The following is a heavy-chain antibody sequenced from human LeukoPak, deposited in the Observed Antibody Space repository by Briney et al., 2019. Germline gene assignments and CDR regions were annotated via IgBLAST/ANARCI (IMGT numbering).Heavy chain of an antibody. CDR1: GGSISSGDYY. Sequence: SETLSLTCTVSGGSISSGDYYWSWIRQPAGKGLEWIGRISSSGSTNYNPSLKSRVTISVDTSKNQFSLKLSSVTAADTAVYYCARGGLVYYDSSGYYPYWGQGTLVTVSS. CDR2: ISSSGST. V-gene: IGHV4-61*02. J-gene: IGHJ4*02. D-gene: IGHD3-22*01. CDR3: ARGGLVYYDSSGYYPY.